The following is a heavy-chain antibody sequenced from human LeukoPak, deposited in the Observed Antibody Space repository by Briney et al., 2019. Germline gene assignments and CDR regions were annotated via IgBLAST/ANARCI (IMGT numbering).Heavy chain of an antibody. CDR2: IYYSGST. CDR1: GGSISSGDYY. J-gene: IGHJ4*02. D-gene: IGHD3-10*01. CDR3: ARQLESYYGSGSSFDY. Sequence: SETLSLTCTVSGGSISSGDYYWSWIRQPPGKGLEWIGYIYYSGSTYYNPSLKSRVTISVDTSKNQFSLRLSSVTAADTALYYCARQLESYYGSGSSFDYWGQGTLVTVSS. V-gene: IGHV4-30-4*01.